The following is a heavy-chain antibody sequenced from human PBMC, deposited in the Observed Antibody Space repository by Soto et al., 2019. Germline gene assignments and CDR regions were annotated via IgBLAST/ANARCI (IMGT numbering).Heavy chain of an antibody. V-gene: IGHV3-15*07. J-gene: IGHJ4*02. CDR2: IKSKTDGGTT. CDR1: GFTFSNAW. D-gene: IGHD2-15*01. CDR3: TSNLVVVAATLTDY. Sequence: EVQLVESGGGLVKPGGSLRLSCAASGFTFSNAWMNWVRQAPGKGLEWVGRIKSKTDGGTTDYAAPVKGRFTISRDDSKNTLYLQMNSLKTEDTAVYYCTSNLVVVAATLTDYWGKGTLVTVSS.